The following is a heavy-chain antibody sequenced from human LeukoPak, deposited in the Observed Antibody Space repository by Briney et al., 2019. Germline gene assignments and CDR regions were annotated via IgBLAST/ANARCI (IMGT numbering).Heavy chain of an antibody. Sequence: GESLQISCKGSGYIFTSYWISWVRQLPGKGLEWMGRIDPSDSYTNYSPSFQGHVTISADKSISTAYLQWSSLKASDTAMYYCARKGSSASSDYGMDVWGQGTTVTVSS. CDR3: ARKGSSASSDYGMDV. V-gene: IGHV5-10-1*01. CDR2: IDPSDSYT. J-gene: IGHJ6*02. CDR1: GYIFTSYW. D-gene: IGHD2-2*01.